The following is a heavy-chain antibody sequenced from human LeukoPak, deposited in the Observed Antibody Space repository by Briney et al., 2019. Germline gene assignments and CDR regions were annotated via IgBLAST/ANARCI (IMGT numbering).Heavy chain of an antibody. V-gene: IGHV3-30*02. D-gene: IGHD3-3*01. CDR2: IRYDGSNK. Sequence: GGSLRLSCAASGFTFSSYGMHWVRRAPGKGLEWVAFIRYDGSNKYYADSVKGQFTISRDNSKNTLYLQMNSLRAEDTAVYYCAKAQAPYYDFWSGYSFDYWGQGTLVTVSS. J-gene: IGHJ4*02. CDR3: AKAQAPYYDFWSGYSFDY. CDR1: GFTFSSYG.